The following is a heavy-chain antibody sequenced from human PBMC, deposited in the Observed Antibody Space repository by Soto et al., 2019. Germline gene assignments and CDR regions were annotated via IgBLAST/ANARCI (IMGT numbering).Heavy chain of an antibody. Sequence: QVQLVQSGAEVKQPGASVKVSCKVSGYTLTELSMHWVRQAPGKGLEWMGGFDPEDGETIYAQKFQGRVTMTEDTSTDTAYMELSSLRSEDTAVYYCATVGRGYCSGGSCYEFDYWGQGTLVTVSS. V-gene: IGHV1-24*01. CDR2: FDPEDGET. J-gene: IGHJ4*02. CDR3: ATVGRGYCSGGSCYEFDY. D-gene: IGHD2-15*01. CDR1: GYTLTELS.